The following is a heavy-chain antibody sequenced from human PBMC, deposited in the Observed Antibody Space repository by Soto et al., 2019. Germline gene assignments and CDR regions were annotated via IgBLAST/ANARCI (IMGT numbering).Heavy chain of an antibody. CDR1: GYTFTSYA. CDR2: INAGNGNT. J-gene: IGHJ5*02. D-gene: IGHD5-18*01. Sequence: ASVKVSCKASGYTFTSYAMHWVRQAPGQRLEWMGWINAGNGNTKYSQKFQGRVTITRDTSASTAYMELSSLRSEDTAVYYCARDRGYSYGYLFSWFDPWGQGTLVTVSS. V-gene: IGHV1-3*01. CDR3: ARDRGYSYGYLFSWFDP.